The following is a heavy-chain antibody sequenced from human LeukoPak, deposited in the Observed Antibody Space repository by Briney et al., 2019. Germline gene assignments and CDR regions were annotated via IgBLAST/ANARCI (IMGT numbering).Heavy chain of an antibody. J-gene: IGHJ4*02. V-gene: IGHV3-23*05. Sequence: PGGSLRLSCAASGFSFSTYSMTWVRQRPGKGLEWVSSIYNSGSEIFYADSVKGRFTISRDNSNNMLYLQMNSLRAEVSAVYFCAKDIVPDSGWDLDYWGRGTLVTVSS. D-gene: IGHD6-19*01. CDR1: GFSFSTYS. CDR2: IYNSGSEI. CDR3: AKDIVPDSGWDLDY.